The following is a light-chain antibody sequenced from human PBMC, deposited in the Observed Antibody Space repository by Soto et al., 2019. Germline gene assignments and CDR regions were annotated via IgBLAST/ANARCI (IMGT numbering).Light chain of an antibody. CDR2: GAS. V-gene: IGKV3-15*01. J-gene: IGKJ2*01. CDR3: LQYNNWPPYT. Sequence: EIVMTQSPATLSVSPGERATLSCRASQSVSSNLAWYQQKPGQAPRLLIYGASTRATGIPARFSGSGSGTEFTLTICSLQSEDFAVYYCLQYNNWPPYTFGQGTKLEI. CDR1: QSVSSN.